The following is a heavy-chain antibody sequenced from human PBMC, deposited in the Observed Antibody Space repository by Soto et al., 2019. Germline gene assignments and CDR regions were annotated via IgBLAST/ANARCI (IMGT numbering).Heavy chain of an antibody. Sequence: QVQLQQWGAGLLKPSETLSLTCAVSGGSFSDFYWTWIRQLPGKGLEWIGEINHIGYTNYNPSLGSRVAISVDPSKTPVSPTLRSVTAADTAVYYCGPRGAVAPRGYWGQGTLVTVSS. V-gene: IGHV4-34*02. J-gene: IGHJ4*02. CDR2: INHIGYT. CDR3: GPRGAVAPRGY. CDR1: GGSFSDFY. D-gene: IGHD2-15*01.